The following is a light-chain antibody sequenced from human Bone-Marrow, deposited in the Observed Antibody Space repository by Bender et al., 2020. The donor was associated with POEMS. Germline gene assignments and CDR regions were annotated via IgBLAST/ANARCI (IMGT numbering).Light chain of an antibody. CDR2: DVS. J-gene: IGLJ3*02. Sequence: QSALTQPRSVSGSPGQSVTISCTGTSSDVGGYNYVSWYQQHPGKAPKLMIYDVSERPSGVPDRFSGSKSGNTASLTISGLQAEDEADYYCGSCGSCDSDTGTGNWVFGGGTKLTVL. CDR3: GSCGSCDSDTGTGNWV. V-gene: IGLV2-11*01. CDR1: SSDVGGYNY.